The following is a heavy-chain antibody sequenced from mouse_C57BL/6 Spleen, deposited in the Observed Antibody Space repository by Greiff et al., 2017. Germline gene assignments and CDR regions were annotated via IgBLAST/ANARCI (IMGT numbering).Heavy chain of an antibody. D-gene: IGHD4-1*01. Sequence: EVQRVESEGGLVQPGSSMKLSCTASGFTFSDYYMAWVRQVPEKGLEWVANINYDGSSTYYLDSLKSRFIISRDNAKNILYLQMSSLKSEDTATYYCARAAGTRAMDYWGQGTSVTVSS. J-gene: IGHJ4*01. CDR1: GFTFSDYY. CDR2: INYDGSST. CDR3: ARAAGTRAMDY. V-gene: IGHV5-16*01.